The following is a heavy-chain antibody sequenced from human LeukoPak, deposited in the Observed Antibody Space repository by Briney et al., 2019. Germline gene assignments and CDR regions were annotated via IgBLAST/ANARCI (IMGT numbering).Heavy chain of an antibody. V-gene: IGHV3-30*18. Sequence: GGSLRLSCAASGFTFSSYGMHWVRQAPGKGLEWVAAISYDGSNKYYADSVKGRFTISRDNSKNTLYLQMNSLRAEDTAVYYCAKGAKSGYHFDYWGQGTLVTVSS. J-gene: IGHJ4*02. CDR3: AKGAKSGYHFDY. CDR1: GFTFSSYG. D-gene: IGHD3-22*01. CDR2: ISYDGSNK.